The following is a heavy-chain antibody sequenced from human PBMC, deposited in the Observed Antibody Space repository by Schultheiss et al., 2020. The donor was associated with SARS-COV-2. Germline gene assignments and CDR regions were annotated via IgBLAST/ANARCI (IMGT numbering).Heavy chain of an antibody. CDR1: GYSFTSYW. V-gene: IGHV5-51*01. D-gene: IGHD3-10*01. Sequence: GGSLRLSCKGSGYSFTSYWIGWVRQMPGKGLEWMGIIYPGDSDTRYSPSFQGQVTISADKSISTAYLQWSSLKASDTAMYYCARTATMADAFDIWGQGTMVTVSS. J-gene: IGHJ3*02. CDR3: ARTATMADAFDI. CDR2: IYPGDSDT.